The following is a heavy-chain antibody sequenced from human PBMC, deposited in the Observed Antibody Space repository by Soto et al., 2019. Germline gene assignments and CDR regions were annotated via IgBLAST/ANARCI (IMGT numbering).Heavy chain of an antibody. CDR2: IKQDGTEN. CDR3: VRHTFLGVVPRDYCNYMDV. V-gene: IGHV3-7*01. Sequence: GGSLRLSCAASGFTFSRYWMTWVRQAPGKGLEWVASIKQDGTENYYVDSLKGRFTIFRDNAKNSLYLQMNSLRAEDTAVYYCVRHTFLGVVPRDYCNYMDVWGKGTTVTVSS. CDR1: GFTFSRYW. J-gene: IGHJ6*03. D-gene: IGHD3-3*01.